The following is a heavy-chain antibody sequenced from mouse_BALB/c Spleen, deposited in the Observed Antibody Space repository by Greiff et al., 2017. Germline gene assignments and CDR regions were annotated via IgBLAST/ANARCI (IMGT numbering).Heavy chain of an antibody. Sequence: EVKLVESGGGLVQPGGSLKLSCAASGFTFSSYGMSWVRQTPDKRLELVAAINSNGGSTYYPDTVKGRFTISRDNAKNTLYLQMSSLKSEDTALYYCARRAMDYWGQGTSVTVSS. CDR1: GFTFSSYG. V-gene: IGHV5-6-3*01. CDR2: INSNGGST. CDR3: ARRAMDY. J-gene: IGHJ4*01.